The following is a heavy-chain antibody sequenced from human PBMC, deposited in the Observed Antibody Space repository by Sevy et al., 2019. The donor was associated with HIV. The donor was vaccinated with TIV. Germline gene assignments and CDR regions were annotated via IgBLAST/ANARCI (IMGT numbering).Heavy chain of an antibody. J-gene: IGHJ4*02. V-gene: IGHV3-49*03. CDR3: TRRASRVYGVHLHLY. CDR1: GFTFGDYA. Sequence: GGSLRLSCTASGFTFGDYAMSWFRQAPGRGLEWVGFIRSETYGETTEYAASVKGRFTVSRDDSKSIVYLQMNSLKTEDTAVYYCTRRASRVYGVHLHLYWGQGTLVTVSS. CDR2: IRSETYGETT. D-gene: IGHD2-8*01.